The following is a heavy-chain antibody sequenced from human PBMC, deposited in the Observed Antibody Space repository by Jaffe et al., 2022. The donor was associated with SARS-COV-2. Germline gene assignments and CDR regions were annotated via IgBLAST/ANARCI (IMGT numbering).Heavy chain of an antibody. J-gene: IGHJ6*03. Sequence: QITLKESGPTLVKPTQTLTLTCTFSGLSLNPSGVGVGWIRQPPGKALEWLALLYRDDDKRYIPSLKSRLSITKDTSKNQVVLTMTNMDPVDTATYYCAHIRRDIYFGELGSYHYYYYMDVWGKGTTVTVFS. D-gene: IGHD3-10*01. CDR3: AHIRRDIYFGELGSYHYYYYMDV. CDR1: GLSLNPSGVG. CDR2: LYRDDDK. V-gene: IGHV2-5*02.